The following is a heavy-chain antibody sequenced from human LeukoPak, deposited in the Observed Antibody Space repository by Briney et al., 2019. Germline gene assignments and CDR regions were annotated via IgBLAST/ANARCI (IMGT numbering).Heavy chain of an antibody. CDR3: ARPIAARSPFDI. D-gene: IGHD6-13*01. J-gene: IGHJ3*02. CDR1: GGSFSGYY. V-gene: IGHV4-34*01. CDR2: INHSGST. Sequence: PSETLSLTCAVYGGSFSGYYWSWIRQPPGKGLEWIGEINHSGSTNYNPSLKSRVTISVDTSKNQFSLKLSSVTAADTAVYYCARPIAARSPFDIWGQGTMVTVSS.